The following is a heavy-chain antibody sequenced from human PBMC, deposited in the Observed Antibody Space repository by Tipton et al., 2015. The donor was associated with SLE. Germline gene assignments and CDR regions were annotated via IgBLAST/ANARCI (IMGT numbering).Heavy chain of an antibody. CDR3: SAWFNY. CDR1: GFTFGDYN. J-gene: IGHJ4*02. CDR2: VSSDGSTT. D-gene: IGHD3-10*01. V-gene: IGHV3-48*04. Sequence: GSLRLSCTSSGFTFGDYNMNWVRQAPGKGLEWVSHVSSDGSTTNYADSVRGRFTISRDNANNKLYLEMNNLGVEDSAVYFCSAWFNYWGQGTPVSVSS.